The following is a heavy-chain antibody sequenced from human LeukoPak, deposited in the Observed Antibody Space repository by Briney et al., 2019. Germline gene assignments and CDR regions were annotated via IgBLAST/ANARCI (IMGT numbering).Heavy chain of an antibody. D-gene: IGHD3-22*01. CDR2: ISYDGSNK. CDR3: ARVRGITYYYDSSGYLDY. V-gene: IGHV3-30-3*01. CDR1: GFTFSSYA. Sequence: PGRSLRLSCAASGFTFSSYAMHWVRQAPGKGLEWVAVISYDGSNKYYADSVKGRFTISRDNSKNTLYLQMNSLRAEDTAVYYCARVRGITYYYDSSGYLDYWGQGTLVTVSS. J-gene: IGHJ4*02.